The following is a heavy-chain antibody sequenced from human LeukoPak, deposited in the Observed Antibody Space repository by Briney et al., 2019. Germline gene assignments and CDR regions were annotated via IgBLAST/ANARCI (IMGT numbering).Heavy chain of an antibody. CDR2: IYYSGST. J-gene: IGHJ4*02. Sequence: SETLSLTCTVSGGFISSSSYYWGWIRQPPGKGLEWIGSIYYSGSTYYNPSLQSRVTISVDTSKNQFSLKLSSVTAADTAVYYCARQAYFDWSLPYYFDYWGQGTLVTVSS. CDR1: GGFISSSSYY. V-gene: IGHV4-39*01. D-gene: IGHD3-9*01. CDR3: ARQAYFDWSLPYYFDY.